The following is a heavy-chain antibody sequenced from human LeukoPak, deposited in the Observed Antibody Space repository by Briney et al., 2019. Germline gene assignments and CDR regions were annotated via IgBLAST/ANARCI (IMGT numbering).Heavy chain of an antibody. D-gene: IGHD3-16*02. CDR1: GYTFTSYY. CDR2: INPSGGST. CDR3: ARVAYDYVWGSYRSPFYYFDY. Sequence: ASVRVSCKASGYTFTSYYMHWVRQAPGQGLEWMGIINPSGGSTSYAQKFQGRVTMTRDMSTSTVYMELSSLRSEDTAVYYCARVAYDYVWGSYRSPFYYFDYWGQGTLVTVSS. J-gene: IGHJ4*02. V-gene: IGHV1-46*01.